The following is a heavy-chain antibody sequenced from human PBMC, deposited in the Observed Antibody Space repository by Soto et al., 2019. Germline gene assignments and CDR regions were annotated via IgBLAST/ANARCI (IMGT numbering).Heavy chain of an antibody. CDR1: GFTFSSYA. D-gene: IGHD6-19*01. CDR3: AKESLAVAGSRFAY. V-gene: IGHV3-23*01. J-gene: IGHJ4*02. CDR2: ISGSGGGT. Sequence: EVQLLESGGGLVQPGGSLRLSCAASGFTFSSYAMSWVRQAPGKGLEWVSAISGSGGGTYYADSVKGRFAISRDNSKNTLYLQMNCLRAEDTAVYHCAKESLAVAGSRFAYWGQGALVTVSS.